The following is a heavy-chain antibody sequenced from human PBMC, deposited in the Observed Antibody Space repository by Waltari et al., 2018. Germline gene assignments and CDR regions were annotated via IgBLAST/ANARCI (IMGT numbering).Heavy chain of an antibody. CDR3: ARGHTISGGDYMDV. D-gene: IGHD3-3*01. Sequence: EVQLVESGGGLIQPGGSLRLSCAVSGFTVSHNYMSWVRQAPGKGLEWVSVIYTVGSTFYADSVRGRFTSSRDNSMNTLFLQMNSLRGEDTAVYYCARGHTISGGDYMDVWGKGTTVIVSS. CDR1: GFTVSHNY. J-gene: IGHJ6*03. V-gene: IGHV3-53*01. CDR2: IYTVGST.